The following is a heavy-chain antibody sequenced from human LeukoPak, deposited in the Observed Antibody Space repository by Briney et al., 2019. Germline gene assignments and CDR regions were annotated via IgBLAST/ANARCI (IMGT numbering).Heavy chain of an antibody. CDR3: ASGGIAAAGTFDY. CDR1: GGSFSGYY. J-gene: IGHJ4*02. Sequence: PSETLSLTCAVYGGSFSGYYWSWIRQPPGKGLEWIGEINHSGSTNYNPSLKSRVTISVDTSKNQFSLKLGSVTAADTAVYYCASGGIAAAGTFDYWGQGTLVTVSS. D-gene: IGHD6-13*01. V-gene: IGHV4-34*01. CDR2: INHSGST.